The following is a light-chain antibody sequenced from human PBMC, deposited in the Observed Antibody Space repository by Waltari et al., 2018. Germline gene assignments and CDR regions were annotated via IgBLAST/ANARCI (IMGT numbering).Light chain of an antibody. J-gene: IGKJ4*01. CDR3: QEYYTDSLT. Sequence: DIVMTQSPDSLTVSLGERATIDCKSSQRVFYGTNRKNYIAWYQQKSGQPPKLLMSWASTRESGVPYSCSGSGSGTEFTRTITDLQADDVAVYYCQEYYTDSLTFGGGTKVEIK. CDR2: WAS. CDR1: QRVFYGTNRKNY. V-gene: IGKV4-1*01.